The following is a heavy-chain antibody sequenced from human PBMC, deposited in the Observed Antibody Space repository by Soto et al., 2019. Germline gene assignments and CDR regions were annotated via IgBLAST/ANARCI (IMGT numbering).Heavy chain of an antibody. J-gene: IGHJ4*02. Sequence: GAAVKVSCKASGYTFTSYGISWVRQAPGQGLEWMGWISAYNGNTNYAQKLQGRVTMTTDTSTSTAYMELRSLRSDDTAVYYCARDRHNYDFWSGYQNWLXYWGQGTLVIVSS. D-gene: IGHD3-3*01. V-gene: IGHV1-18*01. CDR2: ISAYNGNT. CDR1: GYTFTSYG. CDR3: ARDRHNYDFWSGYQNWLXY.